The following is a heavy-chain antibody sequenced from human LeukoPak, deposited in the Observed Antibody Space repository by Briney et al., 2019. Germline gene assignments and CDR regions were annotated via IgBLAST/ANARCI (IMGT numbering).Heavy chain of an antibody. J-gene: IGHJ4*02. Sequence: GGSLRLSCTASGFTFGDYAMSWVRQAPGKGLEWVGFIRSKAYGGTTEYAAPVKGRFTISRDDSKSIAYLQMNSLKTEDTAVYYCTRGGSGITMIVVVTFDYWGQGTLVTVSS. CDR2: IRSKAYGGTT. V-gene: IGHV3-49*04. CDR3: TRGGSGITMIVVVTFDY. CDR1: GFTFGDYA. D-gene: IGHD3-22*01.